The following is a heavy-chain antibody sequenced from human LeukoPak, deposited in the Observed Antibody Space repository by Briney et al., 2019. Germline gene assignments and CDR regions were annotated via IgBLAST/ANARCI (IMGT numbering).Heavy chain of an antibody. CDR1: GGSFSGYY. D-gene: IGHD3-10*01. J-gene: IGHJ4*02. CDR2: INHSGST. CDR3: ARASGGYRDFDY. V-gene: IGHV4-34*01. Sequence: SETLSLTCAVYGGSFSGYYWSWIRQPPGKGLEWIGEINHSGSTNYNPSLKSRVTISVDTSKNQFSLKLSSVTAADTAVYYCARASGGYRDFDYWGQETLVTVSS.